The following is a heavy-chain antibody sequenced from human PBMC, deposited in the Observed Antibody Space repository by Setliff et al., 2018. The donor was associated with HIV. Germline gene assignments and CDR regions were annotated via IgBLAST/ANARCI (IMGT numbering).Heavy chain of an antibody. CDR2: IYYSGIT. J-gene: IGHJ6*02. V-gene: IGHV4-61*01. D-gene: IGHD2-15*01. CDR3: ARQRLGNCSGARCSFSGMDV. CDR1: GGSVGSGSYY. Sequence: SETLSLTCTVSGGSVGSGSYYWSWIRQSPGKGLEWIGYIYYSGITTYNPSLKSRVTISIDTSKNQFSLELSSVTAADTAVYYCARQRLGNCSGARCSFSGMDVWGPGTTVTVSS.